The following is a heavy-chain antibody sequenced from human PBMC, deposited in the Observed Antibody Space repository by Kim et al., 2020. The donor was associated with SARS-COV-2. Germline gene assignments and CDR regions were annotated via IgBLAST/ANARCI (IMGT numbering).Heavy chain of an antibody. Sequence: GGSLRLSCAASGFNFRSSWMHWVRQAPGKGLVWVSRINSDGTDSRYADSVKGRFTISRDNAKNTLYLQMSDLRAEDTAVYFCATDSGYNYGPFDYWGQGALATVSS. CDR3: ATDSGYNYGPFDY. CDR2: INSDGTDS. D-gene: IGHD5-18*01. CDR1: GFNFRSSW. V-gene: IGHV3-74*01. J-gene: IGHJ4*02.